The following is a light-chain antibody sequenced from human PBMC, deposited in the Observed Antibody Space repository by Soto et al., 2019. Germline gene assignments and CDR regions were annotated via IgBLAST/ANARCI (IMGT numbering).Light chain of an antibody. J-gene: IGKJ5*01. CDR3: QQYDNSIT. CDR1: QSVSSNN. V-gene: IGKV3-20*01. Sequence: EIVLTQSPGTLSLSPGETATLSCRASQSVSSNNLAWYHQKPGQTPRLLIYGASSRATGIPDRFSGSGSGIDFTLTISRLEPEDFAVYYCQQYDNSITFGQGTRLEIE. CDR2: GAS.